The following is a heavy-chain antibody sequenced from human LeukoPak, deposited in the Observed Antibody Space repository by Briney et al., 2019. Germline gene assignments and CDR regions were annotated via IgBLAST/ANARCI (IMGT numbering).Heavy chain of an antibody. Sequence: ASVKVSCKASGYTFTGYYMHWVRQAPGQGLEWMGWMNPNSGNTGYAQKFQGRVTITRNTSISTAYMELSSLRSEDTAVYYCARGYNWNYYYYMDVWGKGTTVTVSS. J-gene: IGHJ6*03. D-gene: IGHD1-20*01. CDR3: ARGYNWNYYYYMDV. CDR1: GYTFTGYY. V-gene: IGHV1-8*03. CDR2: MNPNSGNT.